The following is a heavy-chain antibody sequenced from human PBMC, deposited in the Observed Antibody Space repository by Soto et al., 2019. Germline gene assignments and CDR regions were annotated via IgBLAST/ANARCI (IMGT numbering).Heavy chain of an antibody. CDR1: GGSVSSGSYY. CDR2: IYYSGST. Sequence: SETLSLTCTVSGGSVSSGSYYWSWIRQPPGKGLEWIGYIYYSGSTNYNPSLKSRVTISVDTSKNQFSLKLSSVTAADTAVYYCARDSMITFGGVIGTWGQGTLVTVSS. V-gene: IGHV4-61*01. D-gene: IGHD3-16*02. CDR3: ARDSMITFGGVIGT. J-gene: IGHJ5*02.